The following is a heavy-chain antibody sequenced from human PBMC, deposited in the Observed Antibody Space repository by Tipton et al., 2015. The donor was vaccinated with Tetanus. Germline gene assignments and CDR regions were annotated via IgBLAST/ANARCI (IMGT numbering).Heavy chain of an antibody. V-gene: IGHV4-30-2*01. D-gene: IGHD3-22*01. J-gene: IGHJ4*02. Sequence: TLSLTCDVSGGSLGSDGYSWGWIRQPPGKGLEYIGYIYHSGTASYNPSLKSRVTLSVGRSKNQFSLRLTSVTAADTAVYYCASYIYYYDNTGYYYYFDYWGQGTLVTVTS. CDR1: GGSLGSDGYS. CDR2: IYHSGTA. CDR3: ASYIYYYDNTGYYYYFDY.